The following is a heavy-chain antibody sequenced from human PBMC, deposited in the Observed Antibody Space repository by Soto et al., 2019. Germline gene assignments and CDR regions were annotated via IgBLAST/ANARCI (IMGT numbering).Heavy chain of an antibody. CDR3: ARLPRGDFWSGRYYYYGMGV. V-gene: IGHV5-51*01. J-gene: IGHJ6*02. D-gene: IGHD3-3*01. CDR1: GYNFTNYW. CDR2: SYPGDSDT. Sequence: PGESLKISCKGSGYNFTNYWIAWVRQMPGKGLEWMGFSYPGDSDTTYSPSFQGQVTISADKSIRTAYLQWSSLKASGTAMYYCARLPRGDFWSGRYYYYGMGVWGQGTTVTVSS.